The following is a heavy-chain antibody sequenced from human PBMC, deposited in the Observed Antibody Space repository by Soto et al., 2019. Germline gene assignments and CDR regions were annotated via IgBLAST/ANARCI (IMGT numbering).Heavy chain of an antibody. D-gene: IGHD5-18*01. CDR3: ARCRTCGRYSFSSYVMEV. Sequence: SLRLSCEGSGFTFSSYAMHWVRQAPGKGLEWMAIISFDGRSEYYADSVKGRFTISRDNSKNTLYLQVNSLKAEDTAVYFCARCRTCGRYSFSSYVMEVWGKGPTVTVSS. J-gene: IGHJ6*01. CDR1: GFTFSSYA. V-gene: IGHV3-30-3*01. CDR2: ISFDGRSE.